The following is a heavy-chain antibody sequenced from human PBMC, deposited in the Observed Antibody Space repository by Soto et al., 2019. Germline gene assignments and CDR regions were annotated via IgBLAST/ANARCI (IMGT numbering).Heavy chain of an antibody. Sequence: QVQLVQSGAEVKKPGSSVKVSCKASGGTFSSYTISWVRQAPGQGLEWMGRIIPVLGIINYAQKFQGRITITAEKPTRTAYMELSSLKSEDTAIYYCARDLADTSMVSGYWGQGTLVTVSS. D-gene: IGHD5-18*01. CDR3: ARDLADTSMVSGY. V-gene: IGHV1-69*08. J-gene: IGHJ4*02. CDR2: IIPVLGII. CDR1: GGTFSSYT.